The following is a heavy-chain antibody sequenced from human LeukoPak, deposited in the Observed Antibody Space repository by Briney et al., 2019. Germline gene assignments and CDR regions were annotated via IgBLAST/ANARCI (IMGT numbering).Heavy chain of an antibody. J-gene: IGHJ4*02. V-gene: IGHV4-34*01. CDR3: AAWVVVPATDF. Sequence: SETLSLTRAVYGGSFSGYYWSWIRQPPGKGLEWIGDINHSGSTNYNPSLKSRVTISADTSKNQFSLKLSSVTAADTAVYYCAAWVVVPATDFWGQGTLVTVSS. CDR2: INHSGST. D-gene: IGHD2-15*01. CDR1: GGSFSGYY.